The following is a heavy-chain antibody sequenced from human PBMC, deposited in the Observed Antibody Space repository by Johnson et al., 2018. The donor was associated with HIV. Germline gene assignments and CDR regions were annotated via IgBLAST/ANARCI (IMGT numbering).Heavy chain of an antibody. Sequence: VQLVESGGGLVQPGGSLRLSCAASGFTFSSYDMHWVRQATGKGLEWVSAIGTAGDTYYPGSVKGRFTISRENAKNTLYLQMNSLRGEDTAVYYCARDRPYYDSSKDAFDIWGQGTLVTVSS. CDR2: IGTAGDT. CDR3: ARDRPYYDSSKDAFDI. V-gene: IGHV3-13*01. D-gene: IGHD3-22*01. CDR1: GFTFSSYD. J-gene: IGHJ3*02.